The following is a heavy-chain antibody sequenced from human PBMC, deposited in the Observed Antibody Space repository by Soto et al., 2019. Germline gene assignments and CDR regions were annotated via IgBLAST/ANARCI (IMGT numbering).Heavy chain of an antibody. Sequence: PVGSLRLSCVASGFTFSSYTMNWVRQTPGRRLEWVAYISSSGSTIYYAEPVKGRFTVSGDNAKSSLYLQMDGLRDEDTAVYYCASGLGSSRSWGQGSRVTVSS. D-gene: IGHD3-10*01. J-gene: IGHJ1*01. V-gene: IGHV3-48*02. CDR2: ISSSGSTI. CDR1: GFTFSSYT. CDR3: ASGLGSSRS.